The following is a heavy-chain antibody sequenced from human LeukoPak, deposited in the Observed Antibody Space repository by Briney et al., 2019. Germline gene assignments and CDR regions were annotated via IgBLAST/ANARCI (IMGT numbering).Heavy chain of an antibody. V-gene: IGHV4-61*02. CDR1: GGSISSGSYY. J-gene: IGHJ3*02. Sequence: TASETLSLTCTVSGGSISSGSYYWRWIRQPAGKGLEWIGRIYTSGSTNYNPSLKSRVTISVDTSKNQFSLKLSSVTAADTAVYYCAIRSYYYDSSGYIVGAFDIWGQGTMVTVSS. CDR3: AIRSYYYDSSGYIVGAFDI. D-gene: IGHD3-22*01. CDR2: IYTSGST.